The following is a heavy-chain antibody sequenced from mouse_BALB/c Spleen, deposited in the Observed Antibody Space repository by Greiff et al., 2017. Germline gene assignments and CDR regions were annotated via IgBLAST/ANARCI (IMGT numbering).Heavy chain of an antibody. Sequence: DVMLVESGGGLVQPGGSLKLSCAASGFTFSSYGMSWVRQTPDKRLELVATINSNGGSTYYPDSVKGRFTISRDNAKNTLYLQMSSLKSEDTAMYYCARSLYYGSSYYAMDYWGQGTSVTVSS. CDR2: INSNGGST. V-gene: IGHV5-6-3*01. J-gene: IGHJ4*01. D-gene: IGHD1-1*01. CDR3: ARSLYYGSSYYAMDY. CDR1: GFTFSSYG.